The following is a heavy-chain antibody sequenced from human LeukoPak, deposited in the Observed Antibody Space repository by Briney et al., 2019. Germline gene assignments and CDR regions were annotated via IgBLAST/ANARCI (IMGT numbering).Heavy chain of an antibody. CDR3: AGCSTVTTYYYSYYMDI. CDR1: EFTFSNYW. D-gene: IGHD4-17*01. Sequence: GGALRLSCAASEFTFSNYWLSLVRLAPGKGMEWVANIKQDGSWTYYVDSVQGRFTISRDNAKNSLYLQMNSLRAEDTAVYYCAGCSTVTTYYYSYYMDIWGKGTRSPSP. V-gene: IGHV3-7*01. CDR2: IKQDGSWT. J-gene: IGHJ6*03.